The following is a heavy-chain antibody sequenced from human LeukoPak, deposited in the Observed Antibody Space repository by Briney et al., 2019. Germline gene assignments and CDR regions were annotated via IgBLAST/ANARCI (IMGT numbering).Heavy chain of an antibody. D-gene: IGHD3-22*01. V-gene: IGHV3-48*01. CDR3: AKIQKVVGGGFDY. CDR1: GFTFSSYN. J-gene: IGHJ4*02. CDR2: ISSSSSTI. Sequence: GGSLRLSCAASGFTFSSYNMNWVRQAPGKGLEWVSYISSSSSTIYYADSVKGRFTISRDNSKNTLYLQMNSLRAEDTAVYYCAKIQKVVGGGFDYWGQGTLVTVSS.